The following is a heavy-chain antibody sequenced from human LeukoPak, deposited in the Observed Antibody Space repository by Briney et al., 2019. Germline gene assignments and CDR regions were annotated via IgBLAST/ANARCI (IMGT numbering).Heavy chain of an antibody. Sequence: SETLSLTCTVSGGSISSYYWNWIRQPPGKGLEWIGYIYYSGSPNYNPSLKSRVTISVDTSKNQLSLKLSSVTAADTAVYYCARCLKYSGSYYFDYWGQGTLVTVSS. CDR3: ARCLKYSGSYYFDY. J-gene: IGHJ4*02. CDR2: IYYSGSP. V-gene: IGHV4-59*01. CDR1: GGSISSYY. D-gene: IGHD1-26*01.